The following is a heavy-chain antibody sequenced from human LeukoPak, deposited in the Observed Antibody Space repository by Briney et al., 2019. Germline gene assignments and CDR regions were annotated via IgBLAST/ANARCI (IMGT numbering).Heavy chain of an antibody. CDR3: EKDKYYYGSGVKGVDY. V-gene: IGHV3-30*18. Sequence: GGSLRLSCAASGFTFSSYGMHWVRQAPGKGLEWVAVISYDGSNKYYADSVKGRFTISRDNSKNTLYLQMNSLRAEDTAVYYCEKDKYYYGSGVKGVDYWGQGTLVIVSS. J-gene: IGHJ4*02. CDR2: ISYDGSNK. CDR1: GFTFSSYG. D-gene: IGHD3-10*01.